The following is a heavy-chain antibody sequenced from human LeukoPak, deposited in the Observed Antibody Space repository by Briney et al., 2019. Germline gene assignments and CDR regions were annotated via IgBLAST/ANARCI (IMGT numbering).Heavy chain of an antibody. CDR3: ARDRGYDILTDRYFDY. Sequence: GASVKVSCKASGYTFTSYGISWVRQAPGQGLEWMGWISAYNGNTNYAQKLQGRVTMTTDTSTSTAYMELRSLRSDDTAVYYCARDRGYDILTDRYFDYWGQGTLVTVSS. CDR2: ISAYNGNT. V-gene: IGHV1-18*01. CDR1: GYTFTSYG. J-gene: IGHJ4*02. D-gene: IGHD3-9*01.